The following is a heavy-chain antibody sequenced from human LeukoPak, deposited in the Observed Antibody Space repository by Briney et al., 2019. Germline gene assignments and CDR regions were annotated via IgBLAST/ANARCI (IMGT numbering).Heavy chain of an antibody. D-gene: IGHD3-10*01. V-gene: IGHV3-23*01. CDR2: ISGSGGST. Sequence: GGSLRLSCAASEFTFSSYAMSWVRQAPGKGLEWVSAISGSGGSTYYADSVKGRFTISRDNSKNTLYLQMNSLRAEDTAVYYCAKDQEKYYYGSGSYHPSYYYYYGMDVWGQGTTVTVSS. CDR3: AKDQEKYYYGSGSYHPSYYYYYGMDV. J-gene: IGHJ6*02. CDR1: EFTFSSYA.